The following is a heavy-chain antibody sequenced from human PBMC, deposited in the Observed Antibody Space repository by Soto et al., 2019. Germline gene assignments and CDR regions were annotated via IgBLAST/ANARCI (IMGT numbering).Heavy chain of an antibody. J-gene: IGHJ3*02. CDR1: GGSISSYY. V-gene: IGHV4-59*01. D-gene: IGHD3-10*01. Sequence: QVQLQESGPGLVKPSETLSLTCTVSGGSISSYYWSWIRQPPGKGLEWIGYIYYSGSTNYNPSLKSGVTISVDPSKNQFSLKLSSVTAADTAVYYCARGAYYGSGSCAFDIWGQGTMVTVSS. CDR2: IYYSGST. CDR3: ARGAYYGSGSCAFDI.